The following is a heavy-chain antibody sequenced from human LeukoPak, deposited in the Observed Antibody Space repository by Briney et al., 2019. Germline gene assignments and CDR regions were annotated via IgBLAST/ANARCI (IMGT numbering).Heavy chain of an antibody. D-gene: IGHD4-23*01. J-gene: IGHJ5*02. CDR1: GDSINNYY. CDR2: IYYNEHT. Sequence: SETLSLTCTVSGDSINNYYWSWIRQPPGRALEWIGYIYYNEHTSYNPSLKSRVTMFVDTSKNQFSLKLSSVTAADTAVYYCARGTPLLTYGGNFNWFDPWGQGTLVTVSS. V-gene: IGHV4-59*01. CDR3: ARGTPLLTYGGNFNWFDP.